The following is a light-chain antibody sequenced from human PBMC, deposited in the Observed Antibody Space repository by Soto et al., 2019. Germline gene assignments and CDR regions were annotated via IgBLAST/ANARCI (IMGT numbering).Light chain of an antibody. J-gene: IGKJ5*01. CDR1: QEISMW. CDR2: SAS. V-gene: IGKV1D-12*01. Sequence: IQMTQSPSFLSASVGDTVTITFRASQEISMWLAWYQQKPGKAPKLLIYSASSLLRWVPSRFTGGGSGTTFTLTISGLQPEDFASYYCQQVHSFPLTFGQGTRLEIK. CDR3: QQVHSFPLT.